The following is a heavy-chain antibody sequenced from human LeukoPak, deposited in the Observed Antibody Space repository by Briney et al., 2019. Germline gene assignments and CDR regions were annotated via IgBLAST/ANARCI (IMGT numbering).Heavy chain of an antibody. CDR2: ISGSGGST. CDR1: GFTFSSYA. V-gene: IGHV3-23*01. CDR3: AKARMVRGVIQGSGY. Sequence: PGGSLRLSCAASGFTFSSYAMSWVRQAPGKGLEWVSAISGSGGSTYYADSVKGRFTISRDNSKNTLYLQMNSLRAEDTAVYYCAKARMVRGVIQGSGYWGQGTLVTVSS. J-gene: IGHJ4*02. D-gene: IGHD3-10*01.